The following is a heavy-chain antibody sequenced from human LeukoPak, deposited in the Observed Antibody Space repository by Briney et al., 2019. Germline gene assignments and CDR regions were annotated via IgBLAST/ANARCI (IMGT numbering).Heavy chain of an antibody. D-gene: IGHD1-26*01. J-gene: IGHJ4*02. Sequence: GGSLRLSCAASGFTFDDYAMHWVRQAPGKGLEWVSGISWNSGSIGYADSVKGRFTISRDNAKNSLYLQMDSLRAEDTALYYCAKDRSGSYEGTFDYWGQGTLVTVSS. V-gene: IGHV3-9*01. CDR3: AKDRSGSYEGTFDY. CDR1: GFTFDDYA. CDR2: ISWNSGSI.